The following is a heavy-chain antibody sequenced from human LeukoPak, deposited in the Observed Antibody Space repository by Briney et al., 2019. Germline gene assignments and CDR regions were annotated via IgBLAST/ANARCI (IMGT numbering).Heavy chain of an antibody. J-gene: IGHJ1*01. V-gene: IGHV3-66*01. CDR3: ARGVPAVVLIGRAGDFQH. Sequence: GGSLRLSCAASGFTVSTDYMSWVRQAPGKGLEWVSVLYSGGSTYYADSVKGRFTISRDNSKNTLYLQMDSLRGDDTAVYYCARGVPAVVLIGRAGDFQHWGQGTLVTVSS. CDR1: GFTVSTDY. D-gene: IGHD2-2*01. CDR2: LYSGGST.